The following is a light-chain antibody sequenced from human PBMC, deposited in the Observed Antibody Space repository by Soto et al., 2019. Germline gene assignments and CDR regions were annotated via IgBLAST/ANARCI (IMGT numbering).Light chain of an antibody. J-gene: IGKJ1*01. CDR1: QSISNW. CDR2: HAS. CDR3: QQYNSYS. V-gene: IGKV1-5*01. Sequence: DIEMTQSRSTLPSSGGDIVTISCRASQSISNWWAWYQQKPGTAPKVLIYHASNLQSGVPSRFSGSGSGTGFTLTISSLQPDDFATYYCQQYNSYSFGQGTKVDIK.